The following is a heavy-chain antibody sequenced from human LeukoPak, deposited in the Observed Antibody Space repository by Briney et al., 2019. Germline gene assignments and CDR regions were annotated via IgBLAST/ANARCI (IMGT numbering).Heavy chain of an antibody. D-gene: IGHD3-22*01. CDR1: GYTFTSYG. CDR2: ISAYNGNT. CDR3: ARDLSNYYYSSGYADY. J-gene: IGHJ4*02. Sequence: GASVKVSCKASGYTFTSYGISWVRQAPGQGLEWMGWISAYNGNTNYAQKLQGRVTMTTDTSTSTAYMELRSLRSDDTAVYYCARDLSNYYYSSGYADYWGQGTLVTVSS. V-gene: IGHV1-18*01.